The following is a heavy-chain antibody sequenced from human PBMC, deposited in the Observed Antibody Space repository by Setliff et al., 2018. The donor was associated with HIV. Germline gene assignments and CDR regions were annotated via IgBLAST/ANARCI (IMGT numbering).Heavy chain of an antibody. D-gene: IGHD3-22*01. CDR1: CYSISSGFY. Sequence: ETLSLTCTVSCYSISSGFYWGWIRQPPGKGLEWIGSIYYSGRTYYNPSLKSRVTISVDTSKNQFSLKLSSVTAADTAVYYCARVGWDYYDSSGVGEFDYWGQGTLVTVS. J-gene: IGHJ4*02. CDR3: ARVGWDYYDSSGVGEFDY. V-gene: IGHV4-38-2*02. CDR2: IYYSGRT.